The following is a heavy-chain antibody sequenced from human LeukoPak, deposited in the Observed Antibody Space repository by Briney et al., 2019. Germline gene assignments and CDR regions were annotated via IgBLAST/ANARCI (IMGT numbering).Heavy chain of an antibody. CDR3: AKDDYGGTDY. Sequence: PGGSLRLSCAASGFTFSYYPMHWVRQAPGKGLEWVAVDGSDKYYADSVKGRFTISRDNSKNTLYLQMNSLRPEDTAVYYCAKDDYGGTDYWGQGTLVTVSS. J-gene: IGHJ4*02. CDR1: GFTFSYYP. CDR2: DGSDK. D-gene: IGHD4-17*01. V-gene: IGHV3-30-3*01.